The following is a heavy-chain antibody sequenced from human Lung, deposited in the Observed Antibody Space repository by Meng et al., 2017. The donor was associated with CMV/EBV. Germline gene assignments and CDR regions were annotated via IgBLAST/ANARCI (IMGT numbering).Heavy chain of an antibody. CDR3: ASTNYDFWSGYWRGNFDY. J-gene: IGHJ4*02. CDR2: IYYSGST. V-gene: IGHV4-39*07. CDR1: GGSISSSSYY. Sequence: GSLRLXCTVSGGSISSSSYYWGWIRQPPGKGLEWIGSIYYSGSTYYNPSLKSRVTISVDTSKNQFSLKLSSVTAADTAVYYCASTNYDFWSGYWRGNFDYWXQGTLVTVSS. D-gene: IGHD3-3*01.